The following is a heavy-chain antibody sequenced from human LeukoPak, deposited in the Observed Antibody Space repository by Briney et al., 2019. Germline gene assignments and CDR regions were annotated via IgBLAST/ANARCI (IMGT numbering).Heavy chain of an antibody. J-gene: IGHJ4*02. D-gene: IGHD3-22*01. CDR1: GYTFTSYG. Sequence: ASVKVSCKASGYTFTSYGISWAPQAPGQGLEGMGWISAYNGNTNYAQKLQGRVTMTTDTCTSTAYMELRSLRSDDTAVYYCALTPLYYYDSSGYWTIFDYWGQGTLVTVSS. V-gene: IGHV1-18*01. CDR2: ISAYNGNT. CDR3: ALTPLYYYDSSGYWTIFDY.